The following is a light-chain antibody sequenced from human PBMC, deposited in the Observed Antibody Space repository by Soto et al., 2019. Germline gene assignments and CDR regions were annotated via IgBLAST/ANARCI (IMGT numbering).Light chain of an antibody. V-gene: IGLV2-14*01. CDR1: SSDVGFYNY. CDR3: ISDTTRDAWV. CDR2: EVT. Sequence: QSALTQPASVSGSPGQSITISCIGTSSDVGFYNYVSWYQQHPGTAPKLIIYEVTHRPSGVADRFSGSKSGTTCSLTISVLQDEEEAYYCCISDTTRDAWVFGGGTKVTVL. J-gene: IGLJ3*02.